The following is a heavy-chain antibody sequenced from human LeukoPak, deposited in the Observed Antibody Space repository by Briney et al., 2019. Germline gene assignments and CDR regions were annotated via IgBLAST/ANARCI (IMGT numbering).Heavy chain of an antibody. Sequence: GGSLRLSCAASGFTFSTYGMSWVRQAPGKGLEWVSIISGSGGSTYYADSVKGRFTISRDNSKNTLYLQMSSLRVEDTAVYYCAKDSLRTVPAASFDNWGQGTLVTVSS. J-gene: IGHJ4*02. CDR1: GFTFSTYG. CDR2: ISGSGGST. D-gene: IGHD2-2*01. V-gene: IGHV3-23*01. CDR3: AKDSLRTVPAASFDN.